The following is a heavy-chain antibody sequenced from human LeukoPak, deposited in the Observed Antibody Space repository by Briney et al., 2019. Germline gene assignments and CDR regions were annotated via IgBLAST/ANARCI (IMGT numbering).Heavy chain of an antibody. Sequence: SQTLSLTCTVSGGSISSGDYYWSWIRQPPGKGLEWIGYIYYSGSTYYNPSLKSRVTISVDTSKNQFSLKLSSVTAADTAVYYCARDERRSNAFDIWGQGTVVTVSS. J-gene: IGHJ3*02. D-gene: IGHD5/OR15-5a*01. CDR3: ARDERRSNAFDI. CDR2: IYYSGST. V-gene: IGHV4-30-4*01. CDR1: GGSISSGDYY.